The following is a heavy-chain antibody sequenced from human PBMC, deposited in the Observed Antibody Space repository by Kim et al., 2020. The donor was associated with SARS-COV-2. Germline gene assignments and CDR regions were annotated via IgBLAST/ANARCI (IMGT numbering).Heavy chain of an antibody. CDR2: IKQDGSEK. Sequence: GGSLRLSCAASGFTFSSYWMSWVRQAPGKGLEWVANIKQDGSEKYYVDSVKGRFTISRDNAKNSLYLQMNSLRAEDTAVYYCVLAYSSGWYENYYYGMDVWGQGTTVTVSS. D-gene: IGHD6-19*01. CDR1: GFTFSSYW. CDR3: VLAYSSGWYENYYYGMDV. V-gene: IGHV3-7*01. J-gene: IGHJ6*02.